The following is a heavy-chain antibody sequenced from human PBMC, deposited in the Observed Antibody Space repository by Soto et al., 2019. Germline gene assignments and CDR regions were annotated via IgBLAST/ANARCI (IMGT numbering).Heavy chain of an antibody. CDR1: GDSVSSNSAA. Sequence: SQTLSLTCAISGDSVSSNSAAWNWIRQSPSRGLEWLGRTYYRSKWYNDYAVSVKSRITINPDTSKNQFSLQLNSVTPEDTAVYYCVRDFGPERWLQSPVGACDIWGKGTMVTVSS. CDR3: VRDFGPERWLQSPVGACDI. D-gene: IGHD5-12*01. J-gene: IGHJ3*02. CDR2: TYYRSKWYN. V-gene: IGHV6-1*01.